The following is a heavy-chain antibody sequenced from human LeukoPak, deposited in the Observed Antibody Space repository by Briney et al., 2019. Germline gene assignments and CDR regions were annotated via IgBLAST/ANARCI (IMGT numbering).Heavy chain of an antibody. CDR3: ARDVSSGWYPSYYYMDV. J-gene: IGHJ6*03. V-gene: IGHV4-39*07. CDR1: GGSISSSSYY. D-gene: IGHD6-19*01. Sequence: SETLSHACTVSGGSISSSSYYWGWIRQPPGKGLERIGSIYYSGSTYYNPSLKSRVTISVDTSKNQFSLKLSSVTAADTAVYYCARDVSSGWYPSYYYMDVWGKGTTVTVSS. CDR2: IYYSGST.